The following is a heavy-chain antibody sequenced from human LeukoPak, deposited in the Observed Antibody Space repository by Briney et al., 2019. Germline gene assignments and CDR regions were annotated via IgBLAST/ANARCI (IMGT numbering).Heavy chain of an antibody. D-gene: IGHD4-17*01. CDR2: IYYSGST. V-gene: IGHV4-59*08. J-gene: IGHJ4*02. CDR1: GGSISNYY. Sequence: SETLSLTCTVSGGSISNYYWSWIRQPPGKGLEWIGYIYYSGSTNYNPSLKSRVTISVDTSKNQFSLKLSSVTAADTAVYYCARRNYGDYDHYFDYWGQGMLVTVSS. CDR3: ARRNYGDYDHYFDY.